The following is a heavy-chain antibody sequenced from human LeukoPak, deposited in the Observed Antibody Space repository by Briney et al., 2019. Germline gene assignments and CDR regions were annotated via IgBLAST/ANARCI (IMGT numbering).Heavy chain of an antibody. D-gene: IGHD3-10*01. CDR2: IRQGGSEK. Sequence: GGSLRLSCETSGFSFSTYWMSWVRQAPGKGLEWVANIRQGGSEKYYVDSVKGRFTISRDIAKQSVFLQMNSLRDEDTAIYFCARLSAMVRGPEDIFYFEYWGLGTLVSVS. V-gene: IGHV3-7*01. CDR3: ARLSAMVRGPEDIFYFEY. J-gene: IGHJ4*02. CDR1: GFSFSTYW.